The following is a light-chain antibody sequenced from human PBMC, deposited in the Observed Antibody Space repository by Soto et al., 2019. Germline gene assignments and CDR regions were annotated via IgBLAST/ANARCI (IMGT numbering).Light chain of an antibody. V-gene: IGKV3-20*01. CDR2: GAS. CDR1: QRVTSSN. J-gene: IGKJ4*01. Sequence: EIGLTQSPGTLSLSAGERATLSCRASQRVTSSNLAWYQQKPGQAPRLLIHGASTRATGIPDRFTGGGSGTDFTLTVTRLEPEDSAVYYCQQYESSPLTFGGGTKVEIK. CDR3: QQYESSPLT.